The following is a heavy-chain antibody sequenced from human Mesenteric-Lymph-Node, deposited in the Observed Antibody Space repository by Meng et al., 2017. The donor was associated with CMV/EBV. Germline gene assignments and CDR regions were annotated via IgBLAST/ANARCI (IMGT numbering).Heavy chain of an antibody. CDR2: INWKGDIT. CDR1: GFTFEDYG. Sequence: GGSLRLSCVASGFTFEDYGMSWVRQVPGKGLEWVAGINWKGDITGYGDSVKGRFIISRDNAKYSLYLQMNTLRVEDTALYHCARDSSVIVRGAFDNWGRGTMVT. D-gene: IGHD1-26*01. CDR3: ARDSSVIVRGAFDN. V-gene: IGHV3-20*01. J-gene: IGHJ3*02.